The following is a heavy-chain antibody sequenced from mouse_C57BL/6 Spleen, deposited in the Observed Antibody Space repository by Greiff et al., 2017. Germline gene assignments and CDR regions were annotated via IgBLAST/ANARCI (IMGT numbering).Heavy chain of an antibody. J-gene: IGHJ2*01. D-gene: IGHD2-12*01. V-gene: IGHV5-4*01. Sequence: EVKLMESGGGLVKPGGSLKLSCAASGFTFSSYAMSWVRQTPEKRLEWVATISDGGSYTYYPNNVKGRFTISRDNAKNNLYLHMSHLKSEDTAMYYCARDYDFDYWGQGTTLTVSS. CDR2: ISDGGSYT. CDR3: ARDYDFDY. CDR1: GFTFSSYA.